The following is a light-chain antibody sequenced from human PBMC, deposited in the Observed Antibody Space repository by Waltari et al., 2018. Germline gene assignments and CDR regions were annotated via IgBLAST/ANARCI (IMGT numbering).Light chain of an antibody. V-gene: IGLV1-51*01. CDR3: GTWDTDLSVV. CDR2: DNN. CDR1: GSNIGNNF. J-gene: IGLJ2*01. Sequence: QSVLTQPPSVSAAPGQKVTIYCSGTGSNIGNNFVSGYQQLPGTAPKPLIYDNNRRPSGIPDRCSGSKSGTAATLGITGLQTGDEADYYCGTWDTDLSVVFGGGTKLTVL.